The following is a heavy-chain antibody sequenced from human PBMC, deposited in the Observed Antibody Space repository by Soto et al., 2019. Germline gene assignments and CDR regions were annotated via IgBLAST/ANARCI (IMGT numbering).Heavy chain of an antibody. CDR3: ARDYSISRYYGMDV. D-gene: IGHD4-4*01. CDR2: IYSGGSA. Sequence: EVHLVETGGGLTQPGGSLRLSCAASGFTVSSNYMSWVRQAPGKGLEWVSLIYSGGSAYYADSVKGRFTMSRDNSKNTLDLQRNSLRAEDTAVYYCARDYSISRYYGMDVWGQGTTVTVSS. CDR1: GFTVSSNY. V-gene: IGHV3-53*02. J-gene: IGHJ6*02.